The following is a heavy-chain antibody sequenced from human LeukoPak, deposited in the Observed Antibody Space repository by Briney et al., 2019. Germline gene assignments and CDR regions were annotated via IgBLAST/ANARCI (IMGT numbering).Heavy chain of an antibody. J-gene: IGHJ5*02. CDR1: GFTFSTYS. Sequence: GGSLRLCCAASGFTFSTYSMNWVRQAPGKGLEWVSYISYTNIIYYADSVKGRFTISRDNSKNTLYLQMNSLRAEDTAVYYCAKDKGITIFGVVTSKYNWFDPWGQGTLVTVSS. CDR3: AKDKGITIFGVVTSKYNWFDP. D-gene: IGHD3-3*01. CDR2: ISYTNII. V-gene: IGHV3-48*01.